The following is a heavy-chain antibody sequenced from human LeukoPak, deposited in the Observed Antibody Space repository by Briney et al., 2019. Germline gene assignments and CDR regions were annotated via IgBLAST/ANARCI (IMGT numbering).Heavy chain of an antibody. D-gene: IGHD2-15*01. CDR1: GFTFSSYG. CDR3: AKDRVVVVVANYYYGMDV. V-gene: IGHV3-30*18. CDR2: ISYDGSNK. Sequence: PGRSLRLSCAASGFTFSSYGMHWVRQAPGKGLEWVAVISYDGSNKYYADSVKGRFTISRDNSKNTLYLQMNSLRAEDTAVYYCAKDRVVVVVANYYYGMDVWGQGTTVTVSS. J-gene: IGHJ6*02.